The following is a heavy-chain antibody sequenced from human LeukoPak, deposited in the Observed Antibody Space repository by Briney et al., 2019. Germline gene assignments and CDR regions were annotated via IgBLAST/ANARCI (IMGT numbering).Heavy chain of an antibody. CDR1: GGSFSGYY. CDR3: ASSSVTTKVADY. J-gene: IGHJ4*02. CDR2: INHSGST. V-gene: IGHV4-34*01. Sequence: SETLSLTCAVYGGSFSGYYWSWIRQPPRKGLKWIGEINHSGSTNYNPSLKSRVTISVDTSKNQFSLKLSSVTAADTAVYYCASSSVTTKVADYWGQGTLVTVSS. D-gene: IGHD4-11*01.